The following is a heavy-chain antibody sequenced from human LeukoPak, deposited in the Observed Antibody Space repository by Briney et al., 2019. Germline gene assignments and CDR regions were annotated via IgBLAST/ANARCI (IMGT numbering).Heavy chain of an antibody. D-gene: IGHD3-10*01. J-gene: IGHJ4*02. CDR1: GYSFTTYW. Sequence: GESLKISCKASGYSFTTYWIAWVRQMPGKGLEWMGRIAPGDSYIRYSPSFQGHVTISADESITTAYLQWSSLKASDTAMYYCAIDTNNYYGSGSFDYWGQGTLVTVSS. V-gene: IGHV5-10-1*01. CDR3: AIDTNNYYGSGSFDY. CDR2: IAPGDSYI.